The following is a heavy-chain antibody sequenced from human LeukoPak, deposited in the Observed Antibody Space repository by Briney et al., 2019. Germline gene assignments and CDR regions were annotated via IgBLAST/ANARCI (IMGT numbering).Heavy chain of an antibody. J-gene: IGHJ3*02. Sequence: GGSLRLSCAASGFTLSSYSMNWVRQAPGKGLEWVSHISSSSSTIYYADSVKGRFTISRDNAKNSLYLQMNSLRAEDTAVYYCATHSGTPGGGDTFDIWGQGAVVTVSS. D-gene: IGHD3-10*01. CDR2: ISSSSSTI. CDR1: GFTLSSYS. V-gene: IGHV3-48*01. CDR3: ATHSGTPGGGDTFDI.